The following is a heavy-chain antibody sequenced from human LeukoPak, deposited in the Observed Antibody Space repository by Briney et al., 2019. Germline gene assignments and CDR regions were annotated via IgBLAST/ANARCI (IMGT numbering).Heavy chain of an antibody. CDR2: ISYTGMYE. J-gene: IGHJ6*03. D-gene: IGHD3-22*01. CDR1: RFTFSIYA. V-gene: IGHV3-30*04. CDR3: ARAADYYDSSGQCYMDV. Sequence: PGGSLRLSCAASRFTFSIYAMHWVRQAPGKGLEWVAVISYTGMYEYYADSVKGRFTISRDNSKNTLYLQMNSLRVDDTAVYYCARAADYYDSSGQCYMDVWGKGTTVTVSS.